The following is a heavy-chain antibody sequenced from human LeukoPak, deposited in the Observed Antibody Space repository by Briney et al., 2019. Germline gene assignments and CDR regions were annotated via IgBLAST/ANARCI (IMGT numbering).Heavy chain of an antibody. J-gene: IGHJ5*02. Sequence: PGGSLRLSCAASGFTFTNYNFNWVRQAPGKGLEWVSYISTSSATIFYADSVKGRFTISRDNARNSLYLHMNSLRVEDTGLYFCARDRAFGEGINWFDPWGQGTLVTVSS. V-gene: IGHV3-48*01. CDR2: ISTSSATI. CDR1: GFTFTNYN. D-gene: IGHD3-10*01. CDR3: ARDRAFGEGINWFDP.